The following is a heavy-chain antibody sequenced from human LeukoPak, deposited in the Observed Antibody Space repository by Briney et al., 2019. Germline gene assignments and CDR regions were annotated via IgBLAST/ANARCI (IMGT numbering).Heavy chain of an antibody. V-gene: IGHV3-23*01. CDR1: GFTFSSYG. J-gene: IGHJ6*03. Sequence: GGTLRLSCAASGFTFSSYGMSWVRQAPGKGLEWVSAISGSGGSTYYADSVKGRFTISRDNAKNSLYLQMNSLRAEDTAVYYCARDATVTTGYYYYYMDVWGKGTTVTISS. CDR2: ISGSGGST. D-gene: IGHD4-17*01. CDR3: ARDATVTTGYYYYYMDV.